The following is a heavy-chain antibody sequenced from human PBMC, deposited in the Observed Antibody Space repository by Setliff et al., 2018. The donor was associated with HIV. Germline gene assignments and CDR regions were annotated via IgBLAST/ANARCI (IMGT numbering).Heavy chain of an antibody. D-gene: IGHD6-19*01. CDR3: AREGQWLDMGDAFDI. CDR2: INADNGNT. J-gene: IGHJ3*02. Sequence: RASVKVSCKASGYTFTSYAMHWVRQAPGQSLEWMGWINADNGNTKYSQKFQGRVTITRDTSASTAYVEMSSLSSEDTALYYCAREGQWLDMGDAFDIWGQGTMVTVSS. V-gene: IGHV1-3*01. CDR1: GYTFTSYA.